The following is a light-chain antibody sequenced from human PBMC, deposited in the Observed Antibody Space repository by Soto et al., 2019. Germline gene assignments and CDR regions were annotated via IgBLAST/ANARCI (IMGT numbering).Light chain of an antibody. Sequence: THSPATLSVSPWERATLSCRASQSVSSNLAWYQQKPGQAPRLLIYGASTRASDTPARFSGSGSVTEFALTISSLQSEDFAVYYCQQYNNWPITFGQGTHWRL. V-gene: IGKV3D-15*01. CDR1: QSVSSN. J-gene: IGKJ5*01. CDR2: GAS. CDR3: QQYNNWPIT.